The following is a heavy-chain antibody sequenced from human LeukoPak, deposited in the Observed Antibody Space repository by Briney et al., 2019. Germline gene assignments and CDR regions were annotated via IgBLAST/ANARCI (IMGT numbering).Heavy chain of an antibody. D-gene: IGHD5-12*01. CDR1: GFAFSSYN. CDR3: ARAGLYSGSGLDY. Sequence: GGSLRLSCAVSGFAFSSYNMNWVRQSPGKGLEWVSSISSGSGYMYYADSVKGRFTISRDNAKNSLYLGMSSLRAEDTAVYYCARAGLYSGSGLDYWGQGTLVTVSS. J-gene: IGHJ4*02. CDR2: ISSGSGYM. V-gene: IGHV3-21*01.